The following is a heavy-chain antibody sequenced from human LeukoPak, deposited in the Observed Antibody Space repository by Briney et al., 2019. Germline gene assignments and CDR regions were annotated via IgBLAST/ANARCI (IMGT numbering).Heavy chain of an antibody. CDR1: GGSISSYY. Sequence: SETLSLTCTVSGGSISSYYWGWIRQPPGKGLEWIGSIYYSGSTYYNPSLKSRVTISVDTSKNQFSLKLSSVTAADTAVYYCARQGDNVLLWFGEKECTWFDPWGQGTLVTVSS. V-gene: IGHV4-39*01. J-gene: IGHJ5*02. D-gene: IGHD3-10*01. CDR2: IYYSGST. CDR3: ARQGDNVLLWFGEKECTWFDP.